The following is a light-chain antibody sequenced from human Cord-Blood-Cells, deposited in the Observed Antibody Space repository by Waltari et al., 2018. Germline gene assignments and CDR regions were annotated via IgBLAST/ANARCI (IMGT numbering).Light chain of an antibody. CDR3: QHGT. CDR2: DAS. Sequence: EIVLTQSPATLSLSPGERATLSYRASQSVSSYLAWYQQKPGQAPRLLIYDASNRATGIPARFSGSGSGTDFTLTISSLEPEDFAVYYCQHGTFGQGTKVEIK. J-gene: IGKJ1*01. V-gene: IGKV3-11*01. CDR1: QSVSSY.